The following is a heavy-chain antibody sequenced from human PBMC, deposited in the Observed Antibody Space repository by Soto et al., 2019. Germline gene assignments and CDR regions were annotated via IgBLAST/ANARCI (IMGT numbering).Heavy chain of an antibody. D-gene: IGHD3-3*01. CDR1: GFTFSSYG. V-gene: IGHV3-33*01. CDR2: IWYDGSNK. J-gene: IGHJ6*02. Sequence: ESGGGVVQPGRSLRLSCAASGFTFSSYGMHWVRQAPGKGLEWVAVIWYDGSNKYYADSVKGRFTISRDNSKNTLYLQMNSLRAEDTAVYYCARDARGFLEWLSEYGMDVWGQGTTVTVSS. CDR3: ARDARGFLEWLSEYGMDV.